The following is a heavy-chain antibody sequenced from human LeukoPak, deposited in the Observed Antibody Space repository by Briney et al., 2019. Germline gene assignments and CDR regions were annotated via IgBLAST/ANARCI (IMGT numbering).Heavy chain of an antibody. D-gene: IGHD6-6*01. CDR3: AKGYSSSSRFDY. V-gene: IGHV3-23*01. CDR2: ISGSGGTT. CDR1: GFTFSSNA. Sequence: QPRGSLRLSCAASGFTFSSNAMSWVRQAPGKGLEWVSAISGSGGTTYYADSVKGRFTISRDNSKNTLYLQMNSLRAEDTAVYYCAKGYSSSSRFDYWGQGTQVTVSS. J-gene: IGHJ4*02.